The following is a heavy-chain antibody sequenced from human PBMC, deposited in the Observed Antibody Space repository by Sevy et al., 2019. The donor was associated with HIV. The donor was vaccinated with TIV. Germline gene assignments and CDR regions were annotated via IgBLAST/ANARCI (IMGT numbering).Heavy chain of an antibody. D-gene: IGHD3-10*01. CDR2: IRYDGSNK. Sequence: GGSLRLSCAASGFTFSSYGMHWVRQAPGKGLEWVAFIRYDGSNKYYADSVKGRFTISRDNSKNTLYLQMNSLRAEDTAVYYCTNVVWFREHFGYWGQGTLVTVSS. CDR1: GFTFSSYG. CDR3: TNVVWFREHFGY. V-gene: IGHV3-30*02. J-gene: IGHJ4*02.